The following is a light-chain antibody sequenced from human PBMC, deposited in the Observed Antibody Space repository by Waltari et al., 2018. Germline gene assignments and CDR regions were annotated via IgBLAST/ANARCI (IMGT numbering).Light chain of an antibody. CDR2: EIS. J-gene: IGLJ1*01. V-gene: IGLV2-14*01. Sequence: QSALTQPASVSGSPGQSIPISCTGTRSDVGSFHYVSWYQLHPGKAPKLMIYEISYPPAGVSIRFPGSKSGSTASLTISVLQAEDEADYFCSSYTSTNTYVFGSGSKVTVL. CDR3: SSYTSTNTYV. CDR1: RSDVGSFHY.